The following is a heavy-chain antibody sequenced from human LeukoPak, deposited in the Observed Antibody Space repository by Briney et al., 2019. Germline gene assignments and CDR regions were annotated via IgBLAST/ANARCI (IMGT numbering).Heavy chain of an antibody. Sequence: GESLKISCKGSAYSFTSYWIGWVRQMPGKGLEWMGIIYPGDSDTRYSPSFQGQVTISVDKSISTAYLQWSSLKASDTAMYYCARLGYYDSSGYYRAGFDYWGQGTLVTVSS. CDR3: ARLGYYDSSGYYRAGFDY. CDR2: IYPGDSDT. J-gene: IGHJ4*02. D-gene: IGHD3-22*01. V-gene: IGHV5-51*01. CDR1: AYSFTSYW.